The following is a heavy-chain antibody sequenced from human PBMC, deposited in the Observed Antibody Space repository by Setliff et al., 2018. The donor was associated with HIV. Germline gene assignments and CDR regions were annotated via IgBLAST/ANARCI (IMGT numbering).Heavy chain of an antibody. V-gene: IGHV3-23*01. CDR2: ISASGGST. D-gene: IGHD3-22*01. CDR3: SKELAASGLGYFDS. Sequence: PGGSLRLSCAASGFTFSNYAMSWVRQAPGKGLEWVSIISASGGSTYYADSVKGRFTISSDKSKNTLYLQMNSRRAEDTAFYYCSKELAASGLGYFDSWGRGTLVTVSS. J-gene: IGHJ4*02. CDR1: GFTFSNYA.